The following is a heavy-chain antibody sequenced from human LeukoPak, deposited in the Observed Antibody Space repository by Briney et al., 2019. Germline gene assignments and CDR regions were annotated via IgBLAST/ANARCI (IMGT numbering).Heavy chain of an antibody. Sequence: ASVKVSCKASGYTFTSYGISWVRQAPGQGLEWMGWISAYNGNTNYAQKLQGRVTMTTDTSTSTAYMELRSLRPDDTAVYYCARVAYVLRYYYYMDVWGKGTTVTISS. CDR2: ISAYNGNT. CDR3: ARVAYVLRYYYYMDV. V-gene: IGHV1-18*01. J-gene: IGHJ6*03. D-gene: IGHD3-16*01. CDR1: GYTFTSYG.